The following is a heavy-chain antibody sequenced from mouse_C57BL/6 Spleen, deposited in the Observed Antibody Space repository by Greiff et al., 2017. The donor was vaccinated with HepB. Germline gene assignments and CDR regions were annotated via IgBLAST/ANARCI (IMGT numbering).Heavy chain of an antibody. Sequence: VQLQQSGPELVKPGASVKISCKASGYAFSSSWMNWVKQRPGKGLEWIGRISPGDGDTNYNGKFKGKATLTADKSSSTAYMQLSSLTSEDSAVYFCARYSSYAWFAYWGQGTLVTVSA. CDR1: GYAFSSSW. CDR2: ISPGDGDT. V-gene: IGHV1-82*01. J-gene: IGHJ3*01. D-gene: IGHD1-1*01. CDR3: ARYSSYAWFAY.